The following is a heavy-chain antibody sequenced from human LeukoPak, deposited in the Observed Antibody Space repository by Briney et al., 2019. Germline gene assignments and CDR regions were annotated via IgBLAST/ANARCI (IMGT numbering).Heavy chain of an antibody. CDR2: INSDGSST. Sequence: GGSLRLSCAASGFTFSSYWMHWVRQAPGKGVVWVSRINSDGSSTNYADSVKGGFTISTDNAKNTLYLQMNSLRAEDTAVYYCARARMETIDYWGQGTLVTAPS. V-gene: IGHV3-74*01. J-gene: IGHJ4*02. CDR1: GFTFSSYW. CDR3: ARARMETIDY. D-gene: IGHD2-8*01.